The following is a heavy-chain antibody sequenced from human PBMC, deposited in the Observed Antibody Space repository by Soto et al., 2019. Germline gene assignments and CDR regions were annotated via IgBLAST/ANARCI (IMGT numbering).Heavy chain of an antibody. Sequence: QVQLQGSGPRLVKPSEALSLSCTVSGVSVTGGNFFWCWVRQPPGKTLEWLGCISNSETTNSNPSLKSRLTLSLDTSRNQFSLILNSVTAADTAVYFCARGGLHLGEFSLGQFDSWGQGTLVNVSS. D-gene: IGHD3-16*02. J-gene: IGHJ4*02. CDR1: GVSVTGGNFF. CDR2: ISNSETT. CDR3: ARGGLHLGEFSLGQFDS. V-gene: IGHV4-61*01.